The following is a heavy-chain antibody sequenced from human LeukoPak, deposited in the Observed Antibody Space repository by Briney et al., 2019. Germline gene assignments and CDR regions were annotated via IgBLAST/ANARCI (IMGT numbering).Heavy chain of an antibody. CDR1: GYSISSGYY. Sequence: SETLSLTCTVSGYSISSGYYWGWIRQPPGKGLEWIGSIYHSGSTYYNPSLKSRVTISVDTSKNRFSLKLSSVTAADTAVYYCARQRDYYDNSGFFDYWGQGTLVTVSS. V-gene: IGHV4-38-2*02. CDR3: ARQRDYYDNSGFFDY. CDR2: IYHSGST. D-gene: IGHD3-22*01. J-gene: IGHJ4*02.